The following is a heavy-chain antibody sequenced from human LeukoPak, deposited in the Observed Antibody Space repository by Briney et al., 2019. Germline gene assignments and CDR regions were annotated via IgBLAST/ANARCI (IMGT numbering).Heavy chain of an antibody. CDR1: GFTFSNYA. CDR2: ISGSGAST. V-gene: IGHV3-23*01. J-gene: IGHJ3*02. D-gene: IGHD1-26*01. Sequence: GGSLRLSCAASGFTFSNYAMSWVRQAPGKGLEWLSSISGSGASTYYADSVKGRFTISRDDAKNSLYLQMNSLRAEDTALYYCAKDNFILVGPGSAFDIWGQGTMVTVSS. CDR3: AKDNFILVGPGSAFDI.